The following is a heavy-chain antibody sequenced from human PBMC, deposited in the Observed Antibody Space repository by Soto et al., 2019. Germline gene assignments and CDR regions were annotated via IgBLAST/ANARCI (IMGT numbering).Heavy chain of an antibody. V-gene: IGHV1-69*01. CDR2: IIPIFGTA. Sequence: QVQLVQSGAEVKKPGSSVKVSCKASGDTFSSYAFSWVRQAPGQGLEWMGGIIPIFGTANYAQKFQGRVTITSDESTSTDYMELSSLRSEDTAVDYCARDGSGYRSRASPMDVWGQGTTVIVSS. D-gene: IGHD3-22*01. J-gene: IGHJ6*02. CDR1: GDTFSSYA. CDR3: ARDGSGYRSRASPMDV.